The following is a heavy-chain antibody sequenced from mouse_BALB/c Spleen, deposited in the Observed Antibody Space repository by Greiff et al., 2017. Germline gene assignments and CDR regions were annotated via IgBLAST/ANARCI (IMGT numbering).Heavy chain of an antibody. CDR3: AREYGNYGAY. CDR2: ISSGGGST. Sequence: DVHLVESGGGLVKPGGSLKLSCAASGFAFSSYDMSWVRQTPEKRLEWVAYISSGGGSTYYPDTVKGRFTISRDNAKNTLYLQMSSLKSEDTAMYYCAREYGNYGAYWGQGTLVTVSA. CDR1: GFAFSSYD. V-gene: IGHV5-12-1*01. D-gene: IGHD2-1*01. J-gene: IGHJ3*01.